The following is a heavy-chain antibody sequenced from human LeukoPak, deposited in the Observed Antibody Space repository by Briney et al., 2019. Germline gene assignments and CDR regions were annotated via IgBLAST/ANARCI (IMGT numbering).Heavy chain of an antibody. Sequence: SQTLSLTCTVSGGSISSGDYYWSWIRQPPGKGLEWIGYIYYSGSTYYNPSLKSRVTISVDTSKNQFSLKLSSVTAADTAVYYCARVNRRIDPFDIWGQGTMVTVSS. CDR3: ARVNRRIDPFDI. J-gene: IGHJ3*02. D-gene: IGHD1-14*01. V-gene: IGHV4-30-4*01. CDR1: GGSISSGDYY. CDR2: IYYSGST.